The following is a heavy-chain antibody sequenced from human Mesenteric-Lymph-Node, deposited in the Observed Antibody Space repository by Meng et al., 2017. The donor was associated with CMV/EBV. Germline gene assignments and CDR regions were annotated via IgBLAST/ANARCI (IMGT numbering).Heavy chain of an antibody. V-gene: IGHV2-5*02. D-gene: IGHD6-13*01. Sequence: QITLKESGPTLVKRTQTLTLPCPFPGFSLSTSGVGVGWIRQPPGKALEWLALIYWDDDKRYSPSLESRLTITKDTSINHVVLTMTNMDPVDTATYSCAHSSGIAAAGPFYFDYWGQGTLVTVSS. CDR2: IYWDDDK. CDR3: AHSSGIAAAGPFYFDY. CDR1: GFSLSTSGVG. J-gene: IGHJ4*02.